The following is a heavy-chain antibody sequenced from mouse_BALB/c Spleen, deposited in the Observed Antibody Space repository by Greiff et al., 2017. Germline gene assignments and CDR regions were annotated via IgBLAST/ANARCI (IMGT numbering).Heavy chain of an antibody. CDR1: GFTFSSYG. D-gene: IGHD1-1*02. CDR2: INSNGGST. Sequence: EVHLVESGGGLVQPGGSLKLSCAASGFTFSSYGMSWVRQTPDKRLELVATINSNGGSTYYPDSVKGRFTISRDNAKNTLYLQMSSLKSEDTAMYYCAREDYGNFDYWGQGTTLTVSS. V-gene: IGHV5-6-3*01. CDR3: AREDYGNFDY. J-gene: IGHJ2*01.